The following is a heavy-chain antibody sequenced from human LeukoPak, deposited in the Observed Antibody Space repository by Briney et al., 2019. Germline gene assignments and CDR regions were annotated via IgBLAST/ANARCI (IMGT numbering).Heavy chain of an antibody. CDR3: ASSPLYDSSGYWTLFDY. J-gene: IGHJ4*02. D-gene: IGHD3-22*01. CDR1: GGSISSYY. V-gene: IGHV4-4*07. CDR2: IYTSGST. Sequence: PSETLSLTCTVSGGSISSYYWSWIRQPAGKGLEWIGRIYTSGSTNYNPSLKSRVTMSVDTSKNQFSLKLGSVTAADTAVYYCASSPLYDSSGYWTLFDYWGQGTLVTVSS.